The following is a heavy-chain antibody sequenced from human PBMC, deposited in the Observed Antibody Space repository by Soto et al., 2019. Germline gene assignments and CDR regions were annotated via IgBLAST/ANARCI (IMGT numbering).Heavy chain of an antibody. CDR1: GGTFSSYA. CDR2: IIPIFGTA. Sequence: QVQLVQSGAEVKKPGSSVKVSCKASGGTFSSYAISWVRQAPGQGLEWMGGIIPIFGTANYAQKFQGRVTITADKSTSTAYMELSSLRCEDTAVYYCARDRLRKYCTNGVCYTHYYYGMDVWGQGTTVTVS. J-gene: IGHJ6*02. V-gene: IGHV1-69*06. CDR3: ARDRLRKYCTNGVCYTHYYYGMDV. D-gene: IGHD2-8*01.